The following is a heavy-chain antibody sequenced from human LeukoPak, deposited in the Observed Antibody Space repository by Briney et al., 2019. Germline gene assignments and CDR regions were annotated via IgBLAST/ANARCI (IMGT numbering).Heavy chain of an antibody. CDR3: ARLNWDIVVVPAAMWAFDI. J-gene: IGHJ3*02. Sequence: PSETLSLTCTVSGGSISSSSYYWGWIRQPPGKGLEWIGSIYYSGSTYYNPSLKSRVTISVDTSKNQFSLKLSSVTAADTAVYYCARLNWDIVVVPAAMWAFDIWGQGTMVTVSS. CDR2: IYYSGST. CDR1: GGSISSSSYY. V-gene: IGHV4-39*01. D-gene: IGHD2-2*01.